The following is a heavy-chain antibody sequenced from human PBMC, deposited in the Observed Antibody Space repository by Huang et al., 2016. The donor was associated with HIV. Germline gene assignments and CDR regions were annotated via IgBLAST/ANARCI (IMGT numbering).Heavy chain of an antibody. CDR1: GGPFRSYS. V-gene: IGHV1-69*13. Sequence: QVQLLQSGAEVKKPGSSVKVSCKASGGPFRSYSIAWVRQAPVPGLAWMVSLMPGFDSPNYAQKLQGRVRVTADESTSTVYMELRDLRPDDTAVYFCARGSLEYSVSSSLDYWGQGTHVTVSS. J-gene: IGHJ4*02. D-gene: IGHD4-4*01. CDR2: LMPGFDSP. CDR3: ARGSLEYSVSSSLDY.